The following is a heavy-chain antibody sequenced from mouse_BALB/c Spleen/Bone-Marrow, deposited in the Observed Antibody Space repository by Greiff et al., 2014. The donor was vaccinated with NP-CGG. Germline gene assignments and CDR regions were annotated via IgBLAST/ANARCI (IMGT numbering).Heavy chain of an antibody. D-gene: IGHD2-4*01. CDR3: ARDDYDYAMDY. J-gene: IGHJ4*01. CDR1: GFTFSSFG. Sequence: DVMLVESGGGLVQPGGPRKLSCAASGFTFSSFGMQWVRQAPEKGLEWVAYISSGSKTIYYADTVKGRFTISRDNPKNTLFLQMTSLRSEDTATYYCARDDYDYAMDYWGQGTSVTVSS. V-gene: IGHV5-17*02. CDR2: ISSGSKTI.